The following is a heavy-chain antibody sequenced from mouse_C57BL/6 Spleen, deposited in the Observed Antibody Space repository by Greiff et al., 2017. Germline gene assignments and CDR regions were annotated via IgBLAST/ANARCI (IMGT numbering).Heavy chain of an antibody. CDR2: ISSGSSTI. CDR3: ARWLLGGYAMDY. V-gene: IGHV5-17*01. Sequence: EVKLVESGGGLVKPGGSLKLSCAASGFTFSDYGMHWVRQAPEKGLEWVAYISSGSSTIYYADTVKGRFTISRDNAKNTLFLQMTSLRSEDTAMYYCARWLLGGYAMDYWGQGTSVTVSS. D-gene: IGHD2-3*01. CDR1: GFTFSDYG. J-gene: IGHJ4*01.